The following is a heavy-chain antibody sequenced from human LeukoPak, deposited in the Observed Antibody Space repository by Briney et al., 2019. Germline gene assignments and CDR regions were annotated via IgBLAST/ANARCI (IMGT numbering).Heavy chain of an antibody. J-gene: IGHJ4*02. Sequence: SETLSLTCTVSGGSISSYYWSWIRQPPGKGLEWIGHIYTSGSTNYNPSLKSRVTISVDTSKNQFSLKLSSVTAADTAVYYCARHYSSSSAGIDYWGQGTLVTVSS. V-gene: IGHV4-4*09. CDR3: ARHYSSSSAGIDY. D-gene: IGHD6-6*01. CDR2: IYTSGST. CDR1: GGSISSYY.